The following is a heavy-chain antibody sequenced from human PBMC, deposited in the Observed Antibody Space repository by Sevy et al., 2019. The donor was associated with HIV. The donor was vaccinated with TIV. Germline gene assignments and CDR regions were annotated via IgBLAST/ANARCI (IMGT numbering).Heavy chain of an antibody. D-gene: IGHD1-26*01. J-gene: IGHJ4*02. V-gene: IGHV4-59*08. Sequence: SETLSLTCTVSGGSITSLYRNWIRQPPGKGLEWIANIYYNGHINYNPSLKSRVTLSLDTSKYQFSLRLSSVTAADTAMYYCAGENAWGRGYSWGQGTLVTVSS. CDR1: GGSITSLY. CDR2: IYYNGHI. CDR3: AGENAWGRGYS.